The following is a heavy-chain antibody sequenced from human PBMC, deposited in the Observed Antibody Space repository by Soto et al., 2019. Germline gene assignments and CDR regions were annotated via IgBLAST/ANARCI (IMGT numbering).Heavy chain of an antibody. CDR2: MNPNSGNT. J-gene: IGHJ4*02. D-gene: IGHD2-15*01. V-gene: IGHV1-8*01. Sequence: AASVKVSCKASGYTFTSYDINWVRQATGQGLEWMGWMNPNSGNTGYAQKFQGRVTMTRNTSISTAYMELSSLRSEDTAVYYCARGKGHCSGGSCSFDYWGQGTLVTVSS. CDR1: GYTFTSYD. CDR3: ARGKGHCSGGSCSFDY.